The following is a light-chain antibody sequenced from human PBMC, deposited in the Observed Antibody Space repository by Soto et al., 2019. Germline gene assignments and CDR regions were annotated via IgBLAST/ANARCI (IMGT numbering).Light chain of an antibody. CDR2: GAS. CDR1: QSVSSND. CDR3: QQYGSSPGT. V-gene: IGKV3-20*01. J-gene: IGKJ1*01. Sequence: EIVLTQSPGTLSLSPGERATLSCRASQSVSSNDLAWYQQKPGQAPRLLIYGASSRATGIPDRFSGSGSGTDITLTISRLEPEDFAVYYCQQYGSSPGTFGQGTKVEIK.